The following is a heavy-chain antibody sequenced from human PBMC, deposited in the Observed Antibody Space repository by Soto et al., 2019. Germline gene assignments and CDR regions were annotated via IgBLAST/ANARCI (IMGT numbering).Heavy chain of an antibody. Sequence: GGSLRLSCAASGFTFSSYGMNWVRQAPGKGLEWVAVIWYDGSNKYYADSVKGRFTISRDNSKNTLFLQMNSLTAEDTAVYYCARASTVTYYYYVMDVWGQGTTVTVSS. CDR2: IWYDGSNK. J-gene: IGHJ6*02. CDR1: GFTFSSYG. D-gene: IGHD4-4*01. V-gene: IGHV3-33*08. CDR3: ARASTVTYYYYVMDV.